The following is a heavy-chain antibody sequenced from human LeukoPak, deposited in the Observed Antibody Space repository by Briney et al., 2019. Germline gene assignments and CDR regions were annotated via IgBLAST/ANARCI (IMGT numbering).Heavy chain of an antibody. J-gene: IGHJ4*02. CDR1: GYTFTNYD. D-gene: IGHD5-18*01. V-gene: IGHV1-8*01. Sequence: GASVKVSCKASGYTFTNYDINWVRQASGQGLEWMGWMNPNTGNTGYAQKFQGRVTMTRHTSISTAYMELSRLRSDDTAVYYCAREVAMVIDYWGQGTLVTVSS. CDR2: MNPNTGNT. CDR3: AREVAMVIDY.